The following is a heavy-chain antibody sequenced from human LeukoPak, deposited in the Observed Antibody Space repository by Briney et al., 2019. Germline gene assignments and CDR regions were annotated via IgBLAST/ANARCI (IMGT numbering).Heavy chain of an antibody. CDR3: AYRAREDDSPFDY. CDR2: FDPEDGET. V-gene: IGHV1-24*01. J-gene: IGHJ4*02. Sequence: GALVKVSCKVSGYTLTELSMHWVRQAPGKGLEWMGGFDPEDGETIYAQKFQGRVTMTEDTSTDTAYMELSSLRSEDTAVYYCAYRAREDDSPFDYWGQGTLVTVSS. CDR1: GYTLTELS. D-gene: IGHD3-22*01.